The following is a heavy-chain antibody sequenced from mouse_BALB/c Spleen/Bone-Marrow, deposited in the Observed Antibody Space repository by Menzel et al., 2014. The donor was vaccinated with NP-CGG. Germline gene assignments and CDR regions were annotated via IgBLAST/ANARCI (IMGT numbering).Heavy chain of an antibody. D-gene: IGHD1-1*01. CDR1: GFNIKDTY. J-gene: IGHJ3*01. CDR2: IDPANGNT. V-gene: IGHV14-3*02. Sequence: EVQLVESGAELVKPGASVKLSCTASGFNIKDTYMHWVKQRPEQGLEWIGRIDPANGNTKYDPKFQGKATITADTSSNTAYLQLSSLTSEDTAVYYCAPYYYGRWFANWGQGTLVTVSA. CDR3: APYYYGRWFAN.